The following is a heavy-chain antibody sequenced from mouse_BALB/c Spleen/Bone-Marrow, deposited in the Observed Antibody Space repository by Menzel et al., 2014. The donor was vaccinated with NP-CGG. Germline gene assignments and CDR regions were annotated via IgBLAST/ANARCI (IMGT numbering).Heavy chain of an antibody. CDR1: GYTFTSYW. J-gene: IGHJ2*01. CDR2: INPSNGRT. D-gene: IGHD2-4*01. Sequence: QVQLQQSGAELVKPWASVKLSCKASGYTFTSYWMHWVKQRPGQGLEWIGEINPSNGRTNYNEKFKTKATLTVDKSSSTAYMQLSSLTSEDSAVYYCARNYDNTDYWGQGTTLTVSS. V-gene: IGHV1S81*02. CDR3: ARNYDNTDY.